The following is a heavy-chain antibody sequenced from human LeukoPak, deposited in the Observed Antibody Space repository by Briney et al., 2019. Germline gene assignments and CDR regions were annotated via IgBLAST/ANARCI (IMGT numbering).Heavy chain of an antibody. CDR2: ISGSTTYT. CDR3: ARDREVVAFDI. D-gene: IGHD2-15*01. CDR1: GFAFSSYA. V-gene: IGHV3-21*04. J-gene: IGHJ3*02. Sequence: GGSLRLSCAASGFAFSSYAMSWVRQPPGKGLEWVSYISGSTTYTNYADSVRGRFTISRDNSKNSLYLQMNSLRAEDTAVYYCARDREVVAFDIWGQGTMVTVSS.